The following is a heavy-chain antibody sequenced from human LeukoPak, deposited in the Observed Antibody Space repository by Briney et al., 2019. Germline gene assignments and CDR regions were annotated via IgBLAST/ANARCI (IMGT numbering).Heavy chain of an antibody. CDR2: MSGTGYHT. CDR3: AKDLQRAYDDYGGCDY. Sequence: GGSLRLSCAASGFDFNNYAMSWVRQGPGKRLEWVSAMSGTGYHTYYADSDKTYYADSVKCRFTISRDNSKNTLYLQMNSLRAEDTAVYYCAKDLQRAYDDYGGCDYWGQGTLVTVSS. J-gene: IGHJ4*02. CDR1: GFDFNNYA. V-gene: IGHV3-23*01. D-gene: IGHD4-17*01.